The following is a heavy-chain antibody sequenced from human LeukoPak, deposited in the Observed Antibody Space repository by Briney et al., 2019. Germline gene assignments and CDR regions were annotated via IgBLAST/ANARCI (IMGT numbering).Heavy chain of an antibody. D-gene: IGHD5-24*01. J-gene: IGHJ5*02. CDR3: ARVYREGDNGFEP. CDR2: INHSGST. Sequence: SETLSLTCAVYGGSFSGYYWSWIRQPPGKGLEWIGEINHSGSTNYNPSLKSRVTISVDTSKNQFSLKLSSVTAADTAVYYCARVYREGDNGFEPWGQGTLVNVSS. V-gene: IGHV4-34*01. CDR1: GGSFSGYY.